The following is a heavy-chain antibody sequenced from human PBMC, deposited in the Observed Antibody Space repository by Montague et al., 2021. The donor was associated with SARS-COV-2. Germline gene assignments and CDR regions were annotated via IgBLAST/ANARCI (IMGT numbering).Heavy chain of an antibody. V-gene: IGHV4-39*01. J-gene: IGHJ4*02. CDR1: GGSISSSTYY. Sequence: SETLSLTCTVSGGSISSSTYYWAWIRQPPGKGLEWIGSIYYRGSTYYNPSLKSRVFISVDTSKKQLSLTLTSVTAADTAVYYCARPHLGAGGQEAPFFFENWGQGTLVTVSS. D-gene: IGHD2-8*02. CDR3: ARPHLGAGGQEAPFFFEN. CDR2: IYYRGST.